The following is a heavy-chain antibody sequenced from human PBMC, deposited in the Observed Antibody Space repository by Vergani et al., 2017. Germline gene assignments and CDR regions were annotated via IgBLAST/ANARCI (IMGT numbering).Heavy chain of an antibody. Sequence: VQLLESGGGLVQPGGSLRLSCAASGFTFSSYAMSWVRQAPGKGLEWIGYIYYSGSTNYNPALKSRVTISVDTSKNQCSLKLSSVTAADTAVYYCARDSGGYYFGNWGQGTLVTVSS. D-gene: IGHD2-8*02. J-gene: IGHJ4*02. V-gene: IGHV4-59*01. CDR3: ARDSGGYYFGN. CDR2: IYYSGST. CDR1: GFTFSSYA.